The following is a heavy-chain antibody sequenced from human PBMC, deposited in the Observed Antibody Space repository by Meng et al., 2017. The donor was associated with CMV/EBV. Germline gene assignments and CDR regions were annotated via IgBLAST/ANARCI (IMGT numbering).Heavy chain of an antibody. V-gene: IGHV1-69*10. CDR3: ARGGYCSSTSCRDYYYYGMDV. Sequence: SVKVSCKASGGTFSSYAISWVRQAPGQGLEWMGGIILILGIANYAQKFQGRVTITADKSTSTAYMELSSLRSEDTAVYYCARGGYCSSTSCRDYYYYGMDVWGQGTTVTVSS. J-gene: IGHJ6*02. CDR1: GGTFSSYA. D-gene: IGHD2-2*01. CDR2: IILILGIA.